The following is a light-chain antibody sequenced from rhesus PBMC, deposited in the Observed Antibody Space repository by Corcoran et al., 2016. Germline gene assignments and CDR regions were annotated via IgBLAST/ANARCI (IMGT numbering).Light chain of an antibody. J-gene: IGKJ2*01. V-gene: IGKV1-69*01. CDR1: QGISNW. CDR3: QHHDNSPPS. Sequence: DIQMTQSPSSLSASVGDRVTITCRASQGISNWLAWYQQKPLKAPNLLIYRASNLETGVPSRFRGSGSGKDFTFTISSLQPEDFATYYCQHHDNSPPSFGQGTKVEIK. CDR2: RAS.